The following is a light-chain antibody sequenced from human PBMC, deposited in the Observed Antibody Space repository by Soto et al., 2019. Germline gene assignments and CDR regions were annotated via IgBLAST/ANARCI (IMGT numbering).Light chain of an antibody. Sequence: QSALTQPPSVSGSPGQSVTISCTGTSTDFVSYNRVSWYQQPPGTAPKLIIYEASNRPSGVPDRFSGSKSGNTASLTISGLEAADEADYYCSLYTSENTYVFGDGTQLTVL. CDR1: STDFVSYNR. J-gene: IGLJ7*01. V-gene: IGLV2-18*01. CDR3: SLYTSENTYV. CDR2: EAS.